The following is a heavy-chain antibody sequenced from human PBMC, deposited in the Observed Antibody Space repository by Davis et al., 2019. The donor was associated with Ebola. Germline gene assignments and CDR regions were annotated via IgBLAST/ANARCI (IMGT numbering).Heavy chain of an antibody. CDR1: EFTFSAYG. D-gene: IGHD3-10*01. Sequence: PGGSLRLSCAASEFTFSAYGMHWLRQAPGKGPEWLAFISSDGSDKVYEVSVKGRFTISRDNSKNTLYLQMNSLRAEDTALYFCAKDHTEPVYYALDVWGQGTTVTVSS. CDR2: ISSDGSDK. CDR3: AKDHTEPVYYALDV. V-gene: IGHV3-30*18. J-gene: IGHJ6*02.